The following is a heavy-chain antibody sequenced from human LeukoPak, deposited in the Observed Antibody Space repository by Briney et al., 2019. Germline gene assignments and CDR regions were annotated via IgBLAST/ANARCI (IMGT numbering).Heavy chain of an antibody. V-gene: IGHV1-46*01. CDR3: ARLVRSTRILDY. CDR1: GYTFTSYY. Sequence: ASVTVSCKASGYTFTSYYMHWVRQAPGQGLEWMGIFNPTGGGSTTYARKFQGRVTMTTDTSTNTVYMELSSLRSEDTAVYFCARLVRSTRILDYWGQGTLVTVSS. J-gene: IGHJ4*02. CDR2: FNPTGGGST. D-gene: IGHD5/OR15-5a*01.